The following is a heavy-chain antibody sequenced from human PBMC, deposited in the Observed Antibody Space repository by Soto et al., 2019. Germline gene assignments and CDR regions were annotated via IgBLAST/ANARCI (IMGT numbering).Heavy chain of an antibody. J-gene: IGHJ6*02. CDR3: ARDVDNALGDYYYYGMDV. Sequence: GAAVKISCKASGYTFTGYYMHWVRQATGQGLEWMGWINPNSGGTNYAQKFQGRVTMTRDTSISTASMELSRLRSDDTAVYYCARDVDNALGDYYYYGMDVWGQGTTVTVSS. CDR2: INPNSGGT. V-gene: IGHV1-2*02. D-gene: IGHD5-12*01. CDR1: GYTFTGYY.